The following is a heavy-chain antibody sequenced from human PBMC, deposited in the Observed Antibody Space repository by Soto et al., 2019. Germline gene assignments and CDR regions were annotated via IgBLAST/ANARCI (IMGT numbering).Heavy chain of an antibody. Sequence: EVQLVESGGGLVQPGGSLRLSCAASGFTFRSYWVNWVRQAPGKGLQWVANINQDGSEKYYVDSVKGRFTISRDNAKNSLYLQMNSLRAEDTAVYYCARGSTYDFWSGYIYYGMDVWGQGTTVIVSS. V-gene: IGHV3-7*03. CDR1: GFTFRSYW. CDR3: ARGSTYDFWSGYIYYGMDV. J-gene: IGHJ6*02. CDR2: INQDGSEK. D-gene: IGHD3-3*01.